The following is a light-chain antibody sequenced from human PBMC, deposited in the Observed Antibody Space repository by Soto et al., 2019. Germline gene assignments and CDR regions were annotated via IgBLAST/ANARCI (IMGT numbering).Light chain of an antibody. CDR2: LGF. Sequence: EIVMTQSPPSLTVTPGEPASISCRSSQRLLHSNGNTFLDWYLQKPGQSPQLLIYLGFNRASGVPDRVSGSEAGTDFTLKISRVEAEDVGVYYCMQAQQTPYTFGQGTKLEIK. V-gene: IGKV2-28*01. CDR3: MQAQQTPYT. J-gene: IGKJ2*01. CDR1: QRLLHSNGNTF.